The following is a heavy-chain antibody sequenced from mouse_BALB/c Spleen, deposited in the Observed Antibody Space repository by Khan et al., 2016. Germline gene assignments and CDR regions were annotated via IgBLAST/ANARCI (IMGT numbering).Heavy chain of an antibody. V-gene: IGHV5-12*02. CDR1: GFTFSDYY. CDR2: ISDGGGSS. J-gene: IGHJ2*01. D-gene: IGHD4-1*02. CDR3: VRERATGSLDY. Sequence: EVQLLETGGGSVQPGGSLKLSCATSGFTFSDYYMYWIRQTPEKRLEWVAYISDGGGSSSYPDTVKGRFTISRDNAKNTLYLQMGRLNSECTVMYFCVRERATGSLDYWGQGTALTVSS.